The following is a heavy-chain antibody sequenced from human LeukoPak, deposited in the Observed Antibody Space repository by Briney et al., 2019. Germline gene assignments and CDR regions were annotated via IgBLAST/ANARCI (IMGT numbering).Heavy chain of an antibody. D-gene: IGHD6-13*01. CDR2: ISGSGGST. Sequence: GGSLRLSCAASGLTFSSYAMSWVRQAPGKGLEWVSAISGSGGSTYYAGSVKGRFTISRDNSKNTLYLQMNSLRAGDTAVYYCAKGYSSSWYGGQAYDYWGQGTLVTVSS. V-gene: IGHV3-23*01. CDR3: AKGYSSSWYGGQAYDY. CDR1: GLTFSSYA. J-gene: IGHJ4*02.